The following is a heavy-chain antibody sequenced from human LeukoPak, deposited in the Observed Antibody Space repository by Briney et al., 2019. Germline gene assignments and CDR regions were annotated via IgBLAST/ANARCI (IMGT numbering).Heavy chain of an antibody. Sequence: ASVKVSRKASGGTFSSYAISWVRQAPGQGLEWMGRIIPILGIANYAQKFQGRVTITADKSTSTAYMELSSLRSEDTAVYYCARDAMVRGVPIWGQGTMVTVSS. CDR2: IIPILGIA. V-gene: IGHV1-69*04. J-gene: IGHJ3*02. CDR3: ARDAMVRGVPI. D-gene: IGHD3-10*01. CDR1: GGTFSSYA.